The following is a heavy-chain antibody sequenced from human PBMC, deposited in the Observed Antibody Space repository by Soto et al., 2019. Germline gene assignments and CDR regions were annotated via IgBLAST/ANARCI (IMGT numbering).Heavy chain of an antibody. CDR1: GGTFSSYA. V-gene: IGHV1-69*13. CDR3: AREVDYYDSSGYSVPQAFDI. J-gene: IGHJ3*02. D-gene: IGHD3-22*01. CDR2: IIPIFGTA. Sequence: ASVKVSCKASGGTFSSYAISWVRQAPGQGLEWMGGIIPIFGTANYAQKFQGRVTITADESTSTAYMELSSLRSEDTAVYYCAREVDYYDSSGYSVPQAFDIWGQGTMVTVSS.